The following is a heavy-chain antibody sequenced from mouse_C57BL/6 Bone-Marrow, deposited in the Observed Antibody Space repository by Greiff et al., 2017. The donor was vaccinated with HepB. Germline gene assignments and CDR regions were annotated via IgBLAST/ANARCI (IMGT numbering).Heavy chain of an antibody. Sequence: EVQGVESGGDLVKPGGSLKLSCAASGFTFSSYGMSWVRQTPDKRLEWVATISSGGSYTYYPDSVKGRFTISRDNAKNTLYLQMSSLKSEDTAMYYCARHRGKSYYSNRYAMDYWGQGTSVTVSS. CDR1: GFTFSSYG. CDR2: ISSGGSYT. CDR3: ARHRGKSYYSNRYAMDY. J-gene: IGHJ4*01. D-gene: IGHD2-5*01. V-gene: IGHV5-6*01.